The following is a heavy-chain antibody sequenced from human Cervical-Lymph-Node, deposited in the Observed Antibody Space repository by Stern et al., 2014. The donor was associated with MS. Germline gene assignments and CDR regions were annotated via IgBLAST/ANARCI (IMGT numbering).Heavy chain of an antibody. D-gene: IGHD1-1*01. CDR1: GLTVSRDY. CDR2: ITNVGSP. V-gene: IGHV3-53*01. Sequence: VQLVQSGGGVIQPGGSLRLSCTASGLTVSRDYMTWVRQAPGKGLEWVSLITNVGSPFYTDSVKGRFTISRDDSKNTVYLHMTSLRAEDTAMYYCARDTSSPERSDWWGQGTLVTVSS. J-gene: IGHJ4*02. CDR3: ARDTSSPERSDW.